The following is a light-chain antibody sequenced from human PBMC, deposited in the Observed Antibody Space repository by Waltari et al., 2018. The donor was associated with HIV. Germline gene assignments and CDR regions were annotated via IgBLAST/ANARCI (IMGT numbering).Light chain of an antibody. V-gene: IGLV2-11*01. Sequence: QSALTQPRSVSGSPGQSVTISCTGTSSDVGGYDYVSWYQQHPGEAPKLIIYDVIKRPSGVPDRFSGSKSGYTSSLTISGLQAEDEADYYFCSYAGSDTFVLFGGGTKVTVL. CDR2: DVI. CDR3: CSYAGSDTFVL. J-gene: IGLJ2*01. CDR1: SSDVGGYDY.